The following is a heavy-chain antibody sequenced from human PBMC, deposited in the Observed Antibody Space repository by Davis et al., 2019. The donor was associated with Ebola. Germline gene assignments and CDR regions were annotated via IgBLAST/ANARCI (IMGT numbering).Heavy chain of an antibody. Sequence: SVKVSCKASGGIFSSYAISWVRQAPGQGLEWMGGIIPIFGTANYAQKFQGRVTITADKSTSTAYMELSSLRSEDTAVYYCARGYYDYIWGSYRPRYFDYWGQGTLVTVSS. J-gene: IGHJ4*02. V-gene: IGHV1-69*06. CDR1: GGIFSSYA. CDR3: ARGYYDYIWGSYRPRYFDY. CDR2: IIPIFGTA. D-gene: IGHD3-16*02.